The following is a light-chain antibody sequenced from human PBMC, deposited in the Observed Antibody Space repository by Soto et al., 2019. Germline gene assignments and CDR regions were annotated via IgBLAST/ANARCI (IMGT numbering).Light chain of an antibody. Sequence: AIRMTQSASSFSAFPGGRFTITCRASQGISSYLAWYQQKPGKAPKLLIYAASTLQSGVPSRFSGSGSGTDFTLTRSSLQPEDFATYYCQQLHDYPITFGQGTRLEIK. CDR3: QQLHDYPIT. V-gene: IGKV1-8*01. CDR2: AAS. J-gene: IGKJ5*01. CDR1: QGISSY.